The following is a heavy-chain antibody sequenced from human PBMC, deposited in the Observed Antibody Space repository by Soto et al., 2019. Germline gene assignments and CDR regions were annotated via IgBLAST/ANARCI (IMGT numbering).Heavy chain of an antibody. D-gene: IGHD2-2*01. J-gene: IGHJ4*02. CDR1: GYTFTGNY. Sequence: ASVKVSCKASGYTFTGNYMHWVRQAPGQGLEWMALINPTTGDTKYAQKFQGRVTMTWDTAISTAYMKLSRLRSDDTAIYFCARGYCSSIGCSHYFDYWGQGTLVTVSS. CDR3: ARGYCSSIGCSHYFDY. CDR2: INPTTGDT. V-gene: IGHV1-2*02.